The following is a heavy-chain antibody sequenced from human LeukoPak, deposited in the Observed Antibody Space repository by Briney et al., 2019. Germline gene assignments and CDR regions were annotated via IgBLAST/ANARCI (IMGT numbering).Heavy chain of an antibody. CDR2: IGTAGDT. V-gene: IGHV3-13*01. Sequence: GGSLRLSCAASGFTFSSHDMHWVRQATGKGLEWVSAIGTAGDTYYPGSVKGRFTISRENAKNSLYLQMNSLRAGDTAVYYCARMESNYYYMDVWGKGTTVTVSS. CDR3: ARMESNYYYMDV. J-gene: IGHJ6*03. D-gene: IGHD3-3*01. CDR1: GFTFSSHD.